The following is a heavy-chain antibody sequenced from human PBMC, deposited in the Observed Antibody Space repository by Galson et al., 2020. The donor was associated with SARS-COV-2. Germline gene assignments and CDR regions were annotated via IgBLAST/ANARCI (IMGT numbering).Heavy chain of an antibody. CDR1: GFTFSTYG. CDR2: ISYDGSNK. CDR3: AKDHGDQYLDY. D-gene: IGHD4-17*01. Sequence: TGGSLRLSCAASGFTFSTYGMHWVRQAPGKGLEWVPIISYDGSNKFYADSEKGRFTISRDNSKNTLYLQMNSLRAEDTAVYYCAKDHGDQYLDYWGQGTLVSVSS. V-gene: IGHV3-30*18. J-gene: IGHJ4*02.